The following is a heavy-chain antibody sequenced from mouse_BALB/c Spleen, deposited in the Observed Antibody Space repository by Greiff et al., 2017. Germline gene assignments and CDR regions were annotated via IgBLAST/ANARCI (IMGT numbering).Heavy chain of an antibody. CDR1: GFTFSSYA. CDR2: ISSGGST. V-gene: IGHV5-6-5*01. CDR3: ARGKQFITTVVAPYFDV. J-gene: IGHJ1*01. D-gene: IGHD1-1*01. Sequence: EVMLVESGGGLVKPGGSLKLSCAASGFTFSSYAMSWVRQTPEKRLEWVASISSGGSTYYPDSVKGRFTISRDNARNILYLQMSSLRSEDTAMYYCARGKQFITTVVAPYFDVWGAGTTVTVSS.